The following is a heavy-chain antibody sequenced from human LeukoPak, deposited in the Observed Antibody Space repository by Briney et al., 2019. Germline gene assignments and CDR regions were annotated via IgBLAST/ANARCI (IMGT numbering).Heavy chain of an antibody. CDR3: ARATSSGCNDVYYFDY. Sequence: PSETLSLTCTVSGGSISSYYWSWIRQPPGKGLEWIGYIYYSGSTNYNPSLKSRVTISVDTSKNQFSLKLSSVTAADTAVYYCARATSSGCNDVYYFDYWGQGTLVTVSS. V-gene: IGHV4-59*12. CDR2: IYYSGST. J-gene: IGHJ4*02. D-gene: IGHD5-12*01. CDR1: GGSISSYY.